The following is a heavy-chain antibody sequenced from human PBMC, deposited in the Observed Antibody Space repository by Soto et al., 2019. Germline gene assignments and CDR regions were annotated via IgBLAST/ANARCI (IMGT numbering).Heavy chain of an antibody. D-gene: IGHD3-22*01. CDR1: GYTFTSYD. CDR3: AREKSSGYYYDY. CDR2: MNPNSGNT. J-gene: IGHJ4*02. V-gene: IGHV1-8*01. Sequence: QVQLVQSGAEVKKPRASVKVSCKASGYTFTSYDINWVRQATGQGLEWMGWMNPNSGNTAYAQKFQGRVTMTRNTSISTAYMELSSLRSEDTAVYYCAREKSSGYYYDYWGQGTLVTVSS.